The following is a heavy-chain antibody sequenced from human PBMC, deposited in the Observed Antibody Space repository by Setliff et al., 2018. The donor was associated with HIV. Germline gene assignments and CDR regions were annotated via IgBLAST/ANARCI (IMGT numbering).Heavy chain of an antibody. CDR2: IKSKTDGGTT. CDR3: TTDEWN. J-gene: IGHJ4*02. CDR1: GFTFSNAW. V-gene: IGHV3-15*01. Sequence: PGGSLRLSCAASGFTFSNAWMSWVRQAPGKGLEWVGRIKSKTDGGTTDYAAPVKGRFTISRADSKNMVFLEMNSLQTDDTAVYYCTTDEWNWGQGTLVTVSS. D-gene: IGHD3-3*01.